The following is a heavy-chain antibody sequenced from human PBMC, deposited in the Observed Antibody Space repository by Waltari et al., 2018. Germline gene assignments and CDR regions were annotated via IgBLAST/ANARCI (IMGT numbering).Heavy chain of an antibody. V-gene: IGHV3-21*01. CDR3: ARDLSGSSAFDI. CDR1: GFTFSSYS. Sequence: EVQLVESGGGLVKPGGSLRLSCAASGFTFSSYSMNWVRQAPGKGLEWVSSISSSSSYIYYADSVKGRFTISRDNAKNSLYLQMNSLRAEDTAVYYCARDLSGSSAFDIWGQGTMVTVSS. D-gene: IGHD1-26*01. J-gene: IGHJ3*02. CDR2: ISSSSSYI.